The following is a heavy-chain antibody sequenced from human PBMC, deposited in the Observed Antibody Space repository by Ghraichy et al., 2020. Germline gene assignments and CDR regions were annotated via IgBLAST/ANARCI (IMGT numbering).Heavy chain of an antibody. D-gene: IGHD3-3*01. Sequence: GESLNISCAAAGFTFNNYAMTWVRQAPGKGLEWVSCISVSGGRTFYADSVKGRFTISRDNSKEMVNLQMNSLRVEDTAVYYCANGRFLAGHYYSMDVWGQGPTVTVSS. CDR1: GFTFNNYA. CDR2: ISVSGGRT. J-gene: IGHJ6*02. CDR3: ANGRFLAGHYYSMDV. V-gene: IGHV3-23*01.